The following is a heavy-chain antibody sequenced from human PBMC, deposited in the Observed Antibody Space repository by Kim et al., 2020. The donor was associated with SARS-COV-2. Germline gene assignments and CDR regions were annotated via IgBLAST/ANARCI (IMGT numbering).Heavy chain of an antibody. V-gene: IGHV3-23*01. D-gene: IGHD3-3*01. CDR3: EKDGVDGNGVYEWFDP. J-gene: IGHJ5*02. Sequence: SVKGRFSTSRDNSKNTVYLHMNSLRAHDTAVYYCEKDGVDGNGVYEWFDPWGQGTEVTVSS.